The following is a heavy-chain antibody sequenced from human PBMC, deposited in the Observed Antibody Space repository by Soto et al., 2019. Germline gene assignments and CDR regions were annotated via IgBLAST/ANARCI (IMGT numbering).Heavy chain of an antibody. CDR1: GGTFSSYA. CDR3: ARDGSPVEMATITYYYGMDV. D-gene: IGHD5-12*01. J-gene: IGHJ6*02. Sequence: QVQLVQSGAEVKKPGSSVKVSCKASGGTFSSYAISWVRQAPGQGLEWMGGIIPIFGTANYAQKFQGRVTITADESTSTDYMEMSSLRSEDTAVYYCARDGSPVEMATITYYYGMDVWGQGTTVTVSS. CDR2: IIPIFGTA. V-gene: IGHV1-69*12.